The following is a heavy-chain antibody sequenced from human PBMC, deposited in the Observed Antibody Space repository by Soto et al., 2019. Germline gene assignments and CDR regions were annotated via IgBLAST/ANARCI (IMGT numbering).Heavy chain of an antibody. Sequence: QVQLVQSGAEVKKPGASVKVSCKASGYTFTSYYIHWVRQAPGQGLEWMGIINPSGGSTTYAQNFQGRVTMTRATSTTTGYMELSSLRSEDTAVYYCARENPHIVVVTAKRGWFDPWGQGTLVTVSS. D-gene: IGHD2-21*02. J-gene: IGHJ5*02. CDR2: INPSGGST. CDR1: GYTFTSYY. CDR3: ARENPHIVVVTAKRGWFDP. V-gene: IGHV1-46*01.